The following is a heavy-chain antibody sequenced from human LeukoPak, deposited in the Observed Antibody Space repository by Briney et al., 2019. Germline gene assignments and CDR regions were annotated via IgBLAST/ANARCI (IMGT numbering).Heavy chain of an antibody. Sequence: PGGSLRLSCAASGFTVSSNYMSWVRQAPGKGLEWVSVIYSGGGTYYADSVKGRFTISRDNSKNTLYLQMNSLRAEDTAVYYCARWAVAAGLAFDYWGQGTLVTVSS. CDR1: GFTVSSNY. CDR3: ARWAVAAGLAFDY. J-gene: IGHJ4*02. CDR2: IYSGGGT. D-gene: IGHD6-13*01. V-gene: IGHV3-53*01.